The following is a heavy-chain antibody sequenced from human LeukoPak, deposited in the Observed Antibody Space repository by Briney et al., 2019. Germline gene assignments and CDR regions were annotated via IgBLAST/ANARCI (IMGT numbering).Heavy chain of an antibody. V-gene: IGHV4-38-2*01. CDR1: GYSISSGYY. D-gene: IGHD3-16*02. CDR2: IYHSGST. Sequence: SETLSLTCAVSGYSISSGYYWGWIRQPPGKGLEWIGSIYHSGSTYYNPSLKSRVTISVDTSKNQFSLKLSSVTAADTAVYYWARGGVITFGGVIDYWGQGTLVTVSS. CDR3: ARGGVITFGGVIDY. J-gene: IGHJ4*02.